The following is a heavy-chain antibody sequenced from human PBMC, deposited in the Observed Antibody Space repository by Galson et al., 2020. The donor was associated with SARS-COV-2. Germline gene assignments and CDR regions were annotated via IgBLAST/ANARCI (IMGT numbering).Heavy chain of an antibody. Sequence: GESLKISCEVSGFIFKDFWMSWFRPAPGKSLEWVANIRGDGSETNYVESVKGRFSISRDNAMNSLYLQMDSLRVEDTAVYYCTREGWQGAYWGQGSRVTVSS. V-gene: IGHV3-7*01. CDR2: IRGDGSET. CDR1: GFIFKDFW. CDR3: TREGWQGAY. J-gene: IGHJ4*02.